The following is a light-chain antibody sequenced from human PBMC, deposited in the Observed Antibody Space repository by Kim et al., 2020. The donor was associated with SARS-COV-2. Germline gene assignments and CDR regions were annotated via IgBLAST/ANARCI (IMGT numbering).Light chain of an antibody. Sequence: ASVGDRVTLTCRASPDISNYLAWYQQKPGKAPKLLIYGASTLQSGVPSRFSGSGSGTDFTLTISSLQPEDFATYSCHQFNSYPRSFGQGTKVDIK. V-gene: IGKV1-9*01. CDR1: PDISNY. CDR3: HQFNSYPRS. CDR2: GAS. J-gene: IGKJ1*01.